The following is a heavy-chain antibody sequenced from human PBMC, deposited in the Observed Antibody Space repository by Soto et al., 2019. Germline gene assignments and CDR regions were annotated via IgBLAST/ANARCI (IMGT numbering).Heavy chain of an antibody. CDR1: GGSIRTSRSY. CDR2: IFYSGST. CDR3: ARQPTTGDTDLWFDP. Sequence: QLQLLESGPGLVKASEPLSLTCSVSGGSIRTSRSYWAWIRQPPGKGLEWLANIFYSGSTFYNPSLESRVSVSVDTSKNEFSLKLRSVTAADTAVYYCARQPTTGDTDLWFDPWGQGTLVTVSS. V-gene: IGHV4-39*01. J-gene: IGHJ5*02. D-gene: IGHD2-21*01.